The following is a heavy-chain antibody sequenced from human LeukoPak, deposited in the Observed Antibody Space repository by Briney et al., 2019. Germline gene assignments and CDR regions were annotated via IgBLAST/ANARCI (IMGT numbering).Heavy chain of an antibody. CDR1: GFTFSDYY. V-gene: IGHV3-30*18. Sequence: GGSLRLSCAASGFTFSDYYMSWVRQAPGKGLEWVAVISYDGSNKYYADSVKGRFTISRDNSKNTLYLQMNSLRAEDTAVYYCAKAPRYYDSSGYYHSYFDYWGQGTLVTVSS. CDR3: AKAPRYYDSSGYYHSYFDY. J-gene: IGHJ4*02. CDR2: ISYDGSNK. D-gene: IGHD3-22*01.